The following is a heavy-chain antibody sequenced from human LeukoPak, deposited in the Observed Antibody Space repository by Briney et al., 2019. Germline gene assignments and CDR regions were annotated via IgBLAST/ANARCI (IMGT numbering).Heavy chain of an antibody. V-gene: IGHV3-23*01. Sequence: GGTLRLSCAASGFTFSSYGMSWVRQAPGKGLEWVSAISGSGGSTYYADSVKGRFTISRDNSKNTLYLQMNSLRAEDTAVYYCVKVGGSSGYDFNHFDYWGQGTLVTASS. CDR3: VKVGGSSGYDFNHFDY. CDR2: ISGSGGST. J-gene: IGHJ4*02. CDR1: GFTFSSYG. D-gene: IGHD5-12*01.